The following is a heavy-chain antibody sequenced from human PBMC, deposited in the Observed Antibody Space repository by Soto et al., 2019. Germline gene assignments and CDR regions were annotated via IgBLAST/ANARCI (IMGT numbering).Heavy chain of an antibody. J-gene: IGHJ2*01. Sequence: QVQLQESGPGLVKPSQTLSLTCTVSGASFSSDNYYWSWIRQPPGKGLEWMGYIYYIGRTYYNPSLKSRVSISVDASRNQLSLRLSSVTAADTAMYFCARVVPGDYSSFDLWGRGTLVIVSS. D-gene: IGHD4-17*01. CDR2: IYYIGRT. V-gene: IGHV4-30-4*01. CDR1: GASFSSDNYY. CDR3: ARVVPGDYSSFDL.